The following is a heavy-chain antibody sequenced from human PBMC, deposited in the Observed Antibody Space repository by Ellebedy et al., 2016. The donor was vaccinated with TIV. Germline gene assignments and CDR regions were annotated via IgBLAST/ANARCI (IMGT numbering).Heavy chain of an antibody. V-gene: IGHV4-61*08. J-gene: IGHJ5*02. Sequence: MPSETLSLTCGVSGGSISSTGFYWSWIRQPPGKGLEWIGYIHYTGSTNYNPSLKSRVTISVDTSKNQFSLKLSSVTAADTAVYYCASGRWLPLPGSWGQGTRVTVSS. CDR2: IHYTGST. D-gene: IGHD5-24*01. CDR3: ASGRWLPLPGS. CDR1: GGSISSTGFY.